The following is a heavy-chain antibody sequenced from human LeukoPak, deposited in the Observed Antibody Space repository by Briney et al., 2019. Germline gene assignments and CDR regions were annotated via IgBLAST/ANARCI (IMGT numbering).Heavy chain of an antibody. J-gene: IGHJ4*02. CDR3: ARGTYSGTYYAWYYFDY. D-gene: IGHD1-26*01. V-gene: IGHV3-23*01. CDR1: GFTFSSYA. Sequence: GGSLRLSCAASGFTFSSYAMSWVRQAPGKGLEWVSAISGSGGSTYYADSVKGRFSISRDHPKHTLYLQMNSLRAEDTAVYYCARGTYSGTYYAWYYFDYWGQGTLVTVSS. CDR2: ISGSGGST.